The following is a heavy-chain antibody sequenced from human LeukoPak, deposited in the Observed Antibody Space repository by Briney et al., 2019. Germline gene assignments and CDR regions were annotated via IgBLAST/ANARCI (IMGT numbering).Heavy chain of an antibody. CDR3: ARDEYLWSGYYPNQAFDY. CDR1: EFTFSTYG. D-gene: IGHD3-3*01. CDR2: IKQDGSEK. J-gene: IGHJ4*02. V-gene: IGHV3-7*01. Sequence: GGSLRLSCAASEFTFSTYGMHWVRQTPGKGLEWVANIKQDGSEKYYVDSVKGRFTISRDNAKNSLYLQMNSLRAEDTAVYYCARDEYLWSGYYPNQAFDYWGQGTLVTVSS.